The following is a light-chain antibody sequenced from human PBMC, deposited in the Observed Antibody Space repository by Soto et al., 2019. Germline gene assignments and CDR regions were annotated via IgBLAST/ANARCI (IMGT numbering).Light chain of an antibody. V-gene: IGKV3-20*01. Sequence: ENVLTQSPGTLTLTPGERVTLSCRASQDIRSHLAWYQQKPGQAPRLLIFDASSRATGIPDRFSGSGSGTDFTLSISRLEPEDFAVYYSQQYGTSPRTLGQGTRVEIK. CDR2: DAS. CDR3: QQYGTSPRT. CDR1: QDIRSH. J-gene: IGKJ1*01.